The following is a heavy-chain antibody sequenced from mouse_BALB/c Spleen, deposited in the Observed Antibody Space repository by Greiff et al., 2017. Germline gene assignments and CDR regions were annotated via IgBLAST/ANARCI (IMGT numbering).Heavy chain of an antibody. CDR1: GFSLTSYG. Sequence: VQLKESGPGLVAPSQSLSITCTVSGFSLTSYGVHWVRQTPDKRLELVATINSNGGSTYYPDSVKGRFTISRDNAKNTLYLQMSSLKSEDTAMYYCARDGNYGAWFAYWGQGTLVTVSA. CDR3: ARDGNYGAWFAY. J-gene: IGHJ3*01. V-gene: IGHV5-6-3*01. CDR2: INSNGGST. D-gene: IGHD2-1*01.